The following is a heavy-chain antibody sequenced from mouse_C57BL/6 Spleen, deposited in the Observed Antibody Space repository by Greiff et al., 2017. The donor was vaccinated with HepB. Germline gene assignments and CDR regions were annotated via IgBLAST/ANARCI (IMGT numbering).Heavy chain of an antibody. J-gene: IGHJ1*03. CDR3: TRDGNYYGSSSYWYFDV. CDR2: ISSGGDYI. V-gene: IGHV5-9-1*02. Sequence: EVQLVESGEGLVKPGGSLKLSCAASGFTFSSYAMSWVRQTPEKRLEWVAYISSGGDYIYYADTVKGRFTISRDNARNTLYLQMSSLKSEDTAMYYCTRDGNYYGSSSYWYFDVWGTGTTVTVSS. CDR1: GFTFSSYA. D-gene: IGHD1-1*01.